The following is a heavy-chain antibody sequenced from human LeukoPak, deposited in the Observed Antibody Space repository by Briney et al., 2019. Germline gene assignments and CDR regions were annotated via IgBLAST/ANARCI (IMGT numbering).Heavy chain of an antibody. CDR2: INHSGST. J-gene: IGHJ4*02. D-gene: IGHD3-10*02. V-gene: IGHV4-34*01. Sequence: SETLSLTCAVYGGSFSGYYWCWIRQPPGKGLEWIGEINHSGSTNYNPSLKSRVTISVDTSKNQFSLKLSSVTAADTAVYYCARVRHYYVPDYWGQGTLVTVSS. CDR1: GGSFSGYY. CDR3: ARVRHYYVPDY.